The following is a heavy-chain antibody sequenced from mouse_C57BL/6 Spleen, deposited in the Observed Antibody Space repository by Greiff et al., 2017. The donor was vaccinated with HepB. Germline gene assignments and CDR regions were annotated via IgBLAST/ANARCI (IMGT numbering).Heavy chain of an antibody. CDR2: FYPGSGSI. Sequence: QVQLQQSGAELVKPGASVKLSCKASGYTFTEYTIHWVKQRSGQGLEWIGWFYPGSGSIKYNEKFKDKATLTADKSSSTVYMELSRLTSEDPAVYFCARHEGDVDYYGSSPSFGYWGQGTTLTVSS. J-gene: IGHJ2*01. CDR1: GYTFTEYT. D-gene: IGHD1-1*01. V-gene: IGHV1-62-2*01. CDR3: ARHEGDVDYYGSSPSFGY.